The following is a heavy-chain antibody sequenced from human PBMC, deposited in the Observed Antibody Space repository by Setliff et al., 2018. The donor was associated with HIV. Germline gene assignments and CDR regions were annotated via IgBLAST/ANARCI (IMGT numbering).Heavy chain of an antibody. CDR2: ISAYNGNT. CDR1: GYTFTKYG. D-gene: IGHD2-8*01. CDR3: ARGYCTNAVCSDAFDI. Sequence: EASVKVSCKASGYTFTKYGVSWVRQAPGQGLEWMGWISAYNGNTNYPQKFQGRVTMTTDTSTSTAYMELRSLRSDDTAVYYCARGYCTNAVCSDAFDIWGQGTMVTVSS. V-gene: IGHV1-18*01. J-gene: IGHJ3*02.